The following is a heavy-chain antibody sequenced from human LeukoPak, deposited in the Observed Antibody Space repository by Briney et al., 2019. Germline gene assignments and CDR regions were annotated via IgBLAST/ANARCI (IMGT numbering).Heavy chain of an antibody. V-gene: IGHV1-8*01. D-gene: IGHD3-10*01. J-gene: IGHJ4*02. CDR1: GYTFTSYD. Sequence: ASVKVSCKASGYTFTSYDINWVRQATGQGLEWMGWMNPNSGNTGYAQKFQGRVTMTRNTSISTAYMELSSLRSEDTAVYYCARDQVVVRGVGNYWGQGTLVTVSS. CDR3: ARDQVVVRGVGNY. CDR2: MNPNSGNT.